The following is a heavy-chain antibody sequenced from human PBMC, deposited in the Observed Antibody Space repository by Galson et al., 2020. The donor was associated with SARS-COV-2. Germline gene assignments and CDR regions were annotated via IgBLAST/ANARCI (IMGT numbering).Heavy chain of an antibody. J-gene: IGHJ5*02. D-gene: IGHD3-22*01. CDR3: ASPISYYYDICGYP. CDR2: FYYRESS. CDR1: GGSISSSAFY. Sequence: SETLSLTCTVSGGSISSSAFYWAWVRQPPGKGLEWIGTFYYRESSFYNPSLKSRVTISVDTSKNQFSLKLSSVTAADAALYCCASPISYYYDICGYPWGHGTLVTVSS. V-gene: IGHV4-39*01.